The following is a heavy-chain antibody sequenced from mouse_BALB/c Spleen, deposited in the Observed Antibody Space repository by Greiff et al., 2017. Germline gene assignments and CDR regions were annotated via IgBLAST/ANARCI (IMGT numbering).Heavy chain of an antibody. Sequence: VQLQQSGAELVKPGASVKLSCKASGYTFTSYYMYWVKQRPGQGLEWIGEINPSNGGTNFNEKFKSKATLTVDKSSSTAYMQLSSLTSEDSAVYYCTRWDYDYDVGYYFDDWGQGTTLTVSA. D-gene: IGHD2-4*01. CDR2: INPSNGGT. CDR3: TRWDYDYDVGYYFDD. J-gene: IGHJ2*01. CDR1: GYTFTSYY. V-gene: IGHV1S81*02.